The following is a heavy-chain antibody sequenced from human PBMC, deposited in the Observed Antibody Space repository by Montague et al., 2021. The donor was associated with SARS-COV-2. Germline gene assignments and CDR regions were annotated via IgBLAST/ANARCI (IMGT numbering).Heavy chain of an antibody. D-gene: IGHD2-15*01. V-gene: IGHV4-59*08. CDR2: ISDSGIT. J-gene: IGHJ4*02. CDR1: GGSISSFY. Sequence: SETLSLTCTVSGGSISSFYWSWFRQPPGKGLEWIGYISDSGITNYNPSLTSRVTMSVDTSKNQFSLKVNSVTAADTAVYYCARHYSATLPAVYWGQGTLVTVSS. CDR3: ARHYSATLPAVY.